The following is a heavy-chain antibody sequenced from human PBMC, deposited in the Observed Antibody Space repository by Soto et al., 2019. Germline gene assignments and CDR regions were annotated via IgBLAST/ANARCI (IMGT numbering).Heavy chain of an antibody. J-gene: IGHJ4*02. CDR2: INPNGGIT. V-gene: IGHV1-46*01. D-gene: IGHD5-18*01. Sequence: ASVNVSCKSSGYTFTHYYIHWVRQAPGQGLEWMGIINPNGGITTYAQKFRAGFSMTRDTSTSTVYLELSSPRSEDSAVYYCATSVNSAMAFDYWGQGTLVTVSS. CDR1: GYTFTHYY. CDR3: ATSVNSAMAFDY.